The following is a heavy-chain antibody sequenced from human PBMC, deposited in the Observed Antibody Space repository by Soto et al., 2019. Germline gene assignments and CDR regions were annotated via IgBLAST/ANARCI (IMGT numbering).Heavy chain of an antibody. D-gene: IGHD6-6*01. J-gene: IGHJ6*02. CDR1: GGSFSGYY. CDR3: ARGGGKYSSSSQYYYYYGMDV. V-gene: IGHV4-34*01. Sequence: SETLSLTCAVYGGSFSGYYWSWIRQPPGKGLGWIGEINHSGSTNYNPSLKSRVTISVDTSKNQFSLKLSSVTAADTAVYYCARGGGKYSSSSQYYYYYGMDVWGQGTTVTVSS. CDR2: INHSGST.